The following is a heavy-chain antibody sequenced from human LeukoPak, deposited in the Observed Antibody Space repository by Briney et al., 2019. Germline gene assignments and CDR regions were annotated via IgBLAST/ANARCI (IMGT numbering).Heavy chain of an antibody. D-gene: IGHD3-10*01. Sequence: SETLSLTCGVYGGSFSTYYWTWIRQPPGKGLEWIGEINHSGSTNYNPSLKSRVTISVDTSKNQFSLKLSSVTAADTAVYYCAPRGVTMVRGVIIGNWFDPWGQGTLVTVSS. V-gene: IGHV4-34*01. CDR2: INHSGST. CDR3: APRGVTMVRGVIIGNWFDP. J-gene: IGHJ5*02. CDR1: GGSFSTYY.